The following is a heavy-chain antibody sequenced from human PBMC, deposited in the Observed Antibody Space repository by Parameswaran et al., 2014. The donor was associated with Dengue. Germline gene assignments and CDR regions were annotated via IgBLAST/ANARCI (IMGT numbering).Heavy chain of an antibody. J-gene: IGHJ6*02. V-gene: IGHV3-64*02. Sequence: VRQAPGKGLEYVSAISSNGGSTYYADSVKGRFTISRDNSKNTLHLQMGSLRAEDMAVYYCARGGMDVWGQGTTVTVSS. CDR3: ARGGMDV. D-gene: IGHD3-10*01. CDR2: ISSNGGST.